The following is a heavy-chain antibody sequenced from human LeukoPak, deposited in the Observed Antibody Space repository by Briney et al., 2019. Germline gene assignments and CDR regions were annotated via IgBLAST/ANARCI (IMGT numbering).Heavy chain of an antibody. CDR1: GGSISSYY. J-gene: IGHJ4*02. D-gene: IGHD4-17*01. CDR2: IYYSGST. V-gene: IGHV4-39*01. Sequence: PSETLSLTCTVSGGSISSYYWGWIRQPPGKGLEWIGSIYYSGSTYYNPSLKGRVTISVDTSKNQFSLRLSSVTAADTAVYYCARFMTTVTISLVGYWGQGTLVTVSS. CDR3: ARFMTTVTISLVGY.